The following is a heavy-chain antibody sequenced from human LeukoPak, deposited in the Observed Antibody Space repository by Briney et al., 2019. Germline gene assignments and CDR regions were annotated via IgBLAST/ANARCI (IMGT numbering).Heavy chain of an antibody. CDR1: GCTFSDYN. CDR3: ARGHSDYDFRLY. D-gene: IGHD5-12*01. Sequence: GGSLRLSCAASGCTFSDYNMIWFRQAPGKGLECISLISSRYNIINYADSVKGRCTISRDNAENSLYLQLNSLRVEDTAVYYCARGHSDYDFRLYWGQGTLVTVSS. CDR2: ISSRYNII. J-gene: IGHJ4*02. V-gene: IGHV3-48*01.